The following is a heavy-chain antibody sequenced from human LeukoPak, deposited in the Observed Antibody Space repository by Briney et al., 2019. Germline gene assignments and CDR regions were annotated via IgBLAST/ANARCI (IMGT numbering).Heavy chain of an antibody. CDR2: ISGSGGST. Sequence: GGSLRLSCAASGFTFNSYSMNWVRQAPGKGLEWVSAISGSGGSTYYADSVKGRFTISRDNSKNTLYLQMNSLRAEDTAVYYCAKLSPGSYDILTGYLYWGQGTLVTVSS. D-gene: IGHD3-9*01. J-gene: IGHJ4*02. CDR1: GFTFNSYS. V-gene: IGHV3-23*01. CDR3: AKLSPGSYDILTGYLY.